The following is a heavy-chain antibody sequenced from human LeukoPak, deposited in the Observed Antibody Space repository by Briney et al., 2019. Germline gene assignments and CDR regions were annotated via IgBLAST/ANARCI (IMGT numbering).Heavy chain of an antibody. J-gene: IGHJ6*04. V-gene: IGHV4-34*01. CDR2: INHKGAT. CDR3: ARGPHFYGSGSYEYSYYYYYYGMDV. CDR1: GGSFSGYY. D-gene: IGHD3-10*01. Sequence: SETLSLTRAVYGGSFSGYYWTWVRQPPGKGLEWIGEINHKGATNYNPSLKSRVTISLDTSKNQFSLKLSSVTAADTAVYYCARGPHFYGSGSYEYSYYYYYYGMDVWGKGTAVTVSS.